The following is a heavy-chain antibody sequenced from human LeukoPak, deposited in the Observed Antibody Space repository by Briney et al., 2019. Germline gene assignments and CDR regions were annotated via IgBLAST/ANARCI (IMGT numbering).Heavy chain of an antibody. CDR3: AKDGGTYDFDY. CDR1: GFTFSSYG. CDR2: IRFDGNDY. Sequence: GGSLRLSCAASGFTFSSYGMHWVRQTPGKGLDWVTFIRFDGNDYYYGDSVKGRFTISRDNSNNTLYLRMNSLRAEDTAVYYCAKDGGTYDFDYWGQGTLVTVSS. J-gene: IGHJ4*02. V-gene: IGHV3-30*02. D-gene: IGHD1-26*01.